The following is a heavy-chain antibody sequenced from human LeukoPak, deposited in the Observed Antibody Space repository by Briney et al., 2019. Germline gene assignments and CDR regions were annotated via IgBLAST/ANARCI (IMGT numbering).Heavy chain of an antibody. D-gene: IGHD4-17*01. CDR1: GYTFTSYG. CDR2: ISAYNGNT. J-gene: IGHJ4*02. Sequence: ASVKVSCKASGYTFTSYGISWVRQAPGQGLEWMGWISAYNGNTNYAQKFQGRVTITADESTSTAYMELSSLRSEDTAVYYCASTNYGDDGGENFDYWGQGTLVTVSS. CDR3: ASTNYGDDGGENFDY. V-gene: IGHV1-18*01.